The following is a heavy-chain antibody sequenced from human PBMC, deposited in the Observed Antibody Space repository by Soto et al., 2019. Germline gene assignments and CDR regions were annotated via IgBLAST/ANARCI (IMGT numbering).Heavy chain of an antibody. CDR3: AREYYYGSGSYYY. D-gene: IGHD3-10*01. J-gene: IGHJ4*02. CDR2: ISSTGSYI. Sequence: EVQLVESGGGLVKPGGSLRLSCAASGFTFSSYSLNWVRQAPGKGLEWVSSISSTGSYISYADSVKGRFTISRDNAKNSLYRQMNSLRAEDTAVYYCAREYYYGSGSYYYWGQGTLVTVSS. CDR1: GFTFSSYS. V-gene: IGHV3-21*01.